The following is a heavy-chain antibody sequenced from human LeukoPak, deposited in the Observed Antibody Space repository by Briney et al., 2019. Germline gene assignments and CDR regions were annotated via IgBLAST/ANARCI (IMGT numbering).Heavy chain of an antibody. CDR2: IKQDGSEK. D-gene: IGHD3-16*01. J-gene: IGHJ6*02. Sequence: GGSLRLSCAASGFTFSSYWMNWVRQAPGKGPEWVANIKQDGSEKDYVDSVKGRFTISRDNAKNSLYLQMKSLRAEDTAVYYCARDHLGGMDVWGQGTTVTVSS. V-gene: IGHV3-7*05. CDR3: ARDHLGGMDV. CDR1: GFTFSSYW.